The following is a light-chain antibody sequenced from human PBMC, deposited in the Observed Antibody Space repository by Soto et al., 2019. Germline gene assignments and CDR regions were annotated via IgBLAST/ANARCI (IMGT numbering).Light chain of an antibody. CDR2: DVT. V-gene: IGLV2-18*02. Sequence: QSALTQPPSVSGSPGQSVAISCTGTSSDVGNYNRVSWYQQPPGTAPKLMIDDVTTRPSGVPDRFSGSKSGNTASLTISGLQADDEADYYCISYTSSDTYVFGTGTKLTVL. J-gene: IGLJ1*01. CDR3: ISYTSSDTYV. CDR1: SSDVGNYNR.